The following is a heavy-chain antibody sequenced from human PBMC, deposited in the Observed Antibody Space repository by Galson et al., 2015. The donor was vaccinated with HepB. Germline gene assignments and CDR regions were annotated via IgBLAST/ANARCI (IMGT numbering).Heavy chain of an antibody. V-gene: IGHV1-18*01. CDR2: ISAYNGNT. CDR1: GYTFTSYG. D-gene: IGHD3-3*01. J-gene: IGHJ5*02. Sequence: SVKVSCKASGYTFTSYGISWVRQAPGQGLEWMGWISAYNGNTNYAQKLQGRVTMTTDTSTSTAYMELRSLRSDDTAVYYCARDHKGTYYDFWSGYSWFDPWGQGTLVTVSS. CDR3: ARDHKGTYYDFWSGYSWFDP.